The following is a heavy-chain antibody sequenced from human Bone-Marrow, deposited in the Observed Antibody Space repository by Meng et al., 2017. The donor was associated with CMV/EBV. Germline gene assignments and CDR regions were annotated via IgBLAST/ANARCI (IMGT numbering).Heavy chain of an antibody. CDR3: ARVLSSWFDP. J-gene: IGHJ5*02. V-gene: IGHV1-2*02. D-gene: IGHD2/OR15-2a*01. CDR2: INPYNGDT. Sequence: ASVKVSCKASGYTFTDYYMHWVRQAPGQGLEWMGWINPYNGDTHYAQEFQGRVTMTRDTSISTAYMELSRLRYDDPAVYYCARVLSSWFDPWGQGTLVTVSS. CDR1: GYTFTDYY.